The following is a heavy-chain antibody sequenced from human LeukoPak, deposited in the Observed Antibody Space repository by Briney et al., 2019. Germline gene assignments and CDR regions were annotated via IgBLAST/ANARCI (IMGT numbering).Heavy chain of an antibody. CDR1: GGSVSGYY. J-gene: IGHJ4*02. Sequence: PSETLSLTCAVYGGSVSGYYWSWIRQPPGKGLEWIGEINHSGSTNYNPSLKSRVTISADTSKNQFSLKLSSVTAADTAVYYCATRSGSYTPNDYWGQGTLVTVSS. CDR2: INHSGST. V-gene: IGHV4-34*01. D-gene: IGHD1-26*01. CDR3: ATRSGSYTPNDY.